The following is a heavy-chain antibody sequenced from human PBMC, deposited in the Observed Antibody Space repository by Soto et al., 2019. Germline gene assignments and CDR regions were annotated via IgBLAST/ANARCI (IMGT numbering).Heavy chain of an antibody. CDR3: ARDRNYGLALGNYGMDV. CDR2: INPSGGST. J-gene: IGHJ6*02. V-gene: IGHV1-46*01. Sequence: GASVKVSCKACGYTFTSYYMHWVRQAPGQGLEWMGIINPSGGSTSYAQKFQGRVTMTTDESTSTVYMELSSLRSEDTAVYYCARDRNYGLALGNYGMDVWGQGTTVTVSS. D-gene: IGHD4-4*01. CDR1: GYTFTSYY.